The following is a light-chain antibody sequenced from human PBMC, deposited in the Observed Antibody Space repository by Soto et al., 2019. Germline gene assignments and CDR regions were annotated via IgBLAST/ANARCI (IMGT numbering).Light chain of an antibody. V-gene: IGKV3-11*01. CDR2: DGS. J-gene: IGKJ5*01. CDR3: QQRSNWPRT. CDR1: QSVSSY. Sequence: EIVLTQSPATLSLSPGERATLSCRASQSVSSYLAWYQQKPGQPPRLLIYDGSNRATGIPARFSRSGSGTDFTLTISSLEPEDFAVYYWQQRSNWPRTFGQGTRLEIK.